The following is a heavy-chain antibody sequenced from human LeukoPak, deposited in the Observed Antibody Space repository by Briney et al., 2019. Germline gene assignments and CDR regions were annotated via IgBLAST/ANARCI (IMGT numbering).Heavy chain of an antibody. D-gene: IGHD6-13*01. CDR1: GGSISSYY. CDR3: ARGEPRIARPGAPPFDL. CDR2: VYYSGST. Sequence: PSETLSLNCTVSGGSISSYYWQWIRQPPGNRLEPIGYVYYSGSTDYHPSLKSRVTISVDTSKNQFSLKLTSVTAADTAVYYCARGEPRIARPGAPPFDLWGRGTLVTVSS. J-gene: IGHJ2*01. V-gene: IGHV4-59*01.